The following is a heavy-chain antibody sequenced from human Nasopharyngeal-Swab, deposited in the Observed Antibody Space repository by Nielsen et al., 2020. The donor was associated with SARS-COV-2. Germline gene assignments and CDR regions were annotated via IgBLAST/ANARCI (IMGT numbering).Heavy chain of an antibody. Sequence: GESLKISCAASGFTVSSNYMSWVRQAPGKGLEWVSVIYSGGRTYYADSVKGRFTISRDNSKNTLYLQMNSLRAEDTAVYYCARDWGGPDAFDIWGQGTMVTVSS. V-gene: IGHV3-53*01. CDR2: IYSGGRT. J-gene: IGHJ3*02. CDR1: GFTVSSNY. D-gene: IGHD3-16*01. CDR3: ARDWGGPDAFDI.